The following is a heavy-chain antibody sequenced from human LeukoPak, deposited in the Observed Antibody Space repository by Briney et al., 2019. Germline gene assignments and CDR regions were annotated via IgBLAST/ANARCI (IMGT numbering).Heavy chain of an antibody. J-gene: IGHJ4*02. CDR2: INHSGST. D-gene: IGHD1-26*01. Sequence: SETLSLTCAVYGGSFSGYYWSWIRQPPGKGPEWIGEINHSGSTNYNPSLKSRVTVSVDTSKNQFSLKLSSVTAADAAVYYCARGRGRRLLRSYFDYWGQGTLVTVSS. CDR1: GGSFSGYY. CDR3: ARGRGRRLLRSYFDY. V-gene: IGHV4-34*01.